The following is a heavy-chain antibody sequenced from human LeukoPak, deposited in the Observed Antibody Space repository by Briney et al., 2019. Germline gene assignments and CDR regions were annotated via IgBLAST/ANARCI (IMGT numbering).Heavy chain of an antibody. CDR3: AREYCSSTSCYGHHWFDP. J-gene: IGHJ5*02. D-gene: IGHD2-2*01. V-gene: IGHV1-2*02. CDR1: GYTLTGYY. CDR2: INPNNGAT. Sequence: ASVKVSCKASGYTLTGYYLHWVRQAPGQEFEYMGWINPNNGATNCSENFQGRVTMTRDTSITTAYMGLSSLRSNDTAVYYCAREYCSSTSCYGHHWFDPWGQGTLVTVSS.